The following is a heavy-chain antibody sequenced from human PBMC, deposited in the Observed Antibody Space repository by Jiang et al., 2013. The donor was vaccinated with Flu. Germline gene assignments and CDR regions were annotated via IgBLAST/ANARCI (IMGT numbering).Heavy chain of an antibody. J-gene: IGHJ4*02. Sequence: TCTISGGSAAHYYWSWIRXVPEGKGLEVDCLFAYAGGGTKSDPKYNPSLKGRVTMSIDTSRDQLSLKLTSVTAADTALYFCARGYSYDLDGNYGGFDYWGQGTRVTVSS. CDR3: ARGYSYDLDGNYGGFDY. CDR1: GGSAAHYY. D-gene: IGHD3-22*01. V-gene: IGHV4-4*07. CDR2: FAYAGGGT.